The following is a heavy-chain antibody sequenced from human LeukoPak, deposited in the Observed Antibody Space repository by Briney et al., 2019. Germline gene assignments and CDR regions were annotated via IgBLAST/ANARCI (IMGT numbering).Heavy chain of an antibody. CDR3: ARETDIVVVVAATAYDNWFDP. CDR1: GGSFSGYY. Sequence: SETLSLTCAVYGGSFSGYYWSWIRQPPGKGLEWIGEINHSGSTNYNPSLKSRVTISVDTSKNQFSLKLSSVTAADTAVYYCARETDIVVVVAATAYDNWFDPWGQGTLVTVSS. CDR2: INHSGST. D-gene: IGHD2-15*01. J-gene: IGHJ5*02. V-gene: IGHV4-34*01.